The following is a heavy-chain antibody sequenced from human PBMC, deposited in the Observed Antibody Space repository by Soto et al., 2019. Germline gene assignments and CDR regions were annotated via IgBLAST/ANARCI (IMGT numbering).Heavy chain of an antibody. CDR2: IYYSGST. CDR3: ATPRGEQLVRYLGY. V-gene: IGHV4-39*01. J-gene: IGHJ4*02. D-gene: IGHD6-6*01. Sequence: SETLSLTCTVSGGTISSSSYYWGWIRQPPGKGLEWIGSIYYSGSTYYNPSLKSRVTISVDTSKNQFSLKLSSVTAADTAVYYCATPRGEQLVRYLGYWGQGTLVTVSS. CDR1: GGTISSSSYY.